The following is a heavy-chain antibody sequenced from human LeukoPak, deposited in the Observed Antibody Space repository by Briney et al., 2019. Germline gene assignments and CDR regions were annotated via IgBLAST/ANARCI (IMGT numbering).Heavy chain of an antibody. J-gene: IGHJ4*02. CDR2: ISGSGGST. D-gene: IGHD1-26*01. CDR1: GFTFSSYA. V-gene: IGHV3-23*01. Sequence: GGSLRLSCAASGFTFSSYAMRWVRQAPGKGLECVSAISGSGGSTYYADSVKGRFTISRDNSKNTLYLQMNSLRAEYKAVYYCYYADYGDYWGQGTLVTVSS. CDR3: YYADYGDY.